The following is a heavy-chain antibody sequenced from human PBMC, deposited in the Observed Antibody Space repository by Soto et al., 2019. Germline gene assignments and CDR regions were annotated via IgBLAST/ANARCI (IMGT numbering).Heavy chain of an antibody. CDR3: AHSSKPIVSSGWYNWFDP. CDR2: IYWNDDK. Sequence: GSGPTLVNPTQTLTLTCTFSGFSLSTSGVGVGWIRQPPGKALEWLALIYWNDDKRYSPSLKSRLTITKDTSKNQVVLTMTNMDPVDTATYYCAHSSKPIVSSGWYNWFDPWGQGTLVTVSS. CDR1: GFSLSTSGVG. J-gene: IGHJ5*02. D-gene: IGHD6-19*01. V-gene: IGHV2-5*01.